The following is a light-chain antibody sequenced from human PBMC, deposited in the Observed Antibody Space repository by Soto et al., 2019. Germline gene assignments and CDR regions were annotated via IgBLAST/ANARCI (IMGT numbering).Light chain of an antibody. CDR2: GAS. CDR3: QQYSDSPLT. Sequence: EIVVTKSPGTLSLSPGERATLSCRASQTVRTNYLAWFQHKPGQAPRLLIYGASSRATGIPDRFSGSGSGTDFTLTINRLEPEDFAVYFCQQYSDSPLTFGGGNKVAIK. V-gene: IGKV3-20*01. J-gene: IGKJ4*01. CDR1: QTVRTNY.